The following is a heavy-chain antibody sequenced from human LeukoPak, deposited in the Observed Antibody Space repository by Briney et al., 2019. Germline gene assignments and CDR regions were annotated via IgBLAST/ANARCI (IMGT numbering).Heavy chain of an antibody. CDR1: GGSISSGGYY. V-gene: IGHV4-61*08. CDR2: IYYSGST. J-gene: IGHJ4*02. Sequence: SQTLSLTCTVSGGSISSGGYYWSWIRQHPGKGLEWIGYIYYSGSTNYNPSLKSRVTISVDTSKNQFSLKLSSVTAADTAVYYCAADDFWSGYSNGPFDYWGQGTLVTVSS. D-gene: IGHD3-3*01. CDR3: AADDFWSGYSNGPFDY.